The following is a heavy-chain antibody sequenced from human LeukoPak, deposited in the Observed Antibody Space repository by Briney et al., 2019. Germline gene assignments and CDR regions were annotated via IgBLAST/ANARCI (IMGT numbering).Heavy chain of an antibody. J-gene: IGHJ6*02. V-gene: IGHV3-30-3*01. CDR1: GFTFSSYA. CDR3: ARELDYGMDV. CDR2: ISYDGSNK. Sequence: GGSLRLSCSASGFTFSSYAMHWVRQAPGKGLEWVAVISYDGSNKYYADSVKGRFTVSRDNSKNTLYLQMNSLRAEDTAVYYCARELDYGMDVWGQGTTVTVSS.